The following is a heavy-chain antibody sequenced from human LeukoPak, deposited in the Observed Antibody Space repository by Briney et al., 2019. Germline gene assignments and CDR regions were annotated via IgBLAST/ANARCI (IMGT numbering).Heavy chain of an antibody. CDR3: ARVLWFGEFSISHYYGMDV. D-gene: IGHD3-10*01. CDR2: IYHSGST. Sequence: SETLSLTCAVSGGSISSSNWWSWVRQPPGKGLEWIGEIYHSGSTNYNPSLKSRVTISVDKSKNQFSLKLSSVTAADTAVYYCARVLWFGEFSISHYYGMDVWGQGTTVTVSS. V-gene: IGHV4-4*02. CDR1: GGSISSSNW. J-gene: IGHJ6*02.